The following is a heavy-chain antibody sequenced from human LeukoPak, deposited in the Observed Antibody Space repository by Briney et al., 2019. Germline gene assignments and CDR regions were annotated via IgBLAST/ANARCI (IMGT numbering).Heavy chain of an antibody. D-gene: IGHD3-3*01. CDR3: ARVASGYDVFDI. Sequence: NPSETLSLTCTVSGGSVSSGSYYWSWIWQPPGKGLEWIGYIYYSGSTNYNPSLKSRVTISVDTSKNQFSLKLSSVTAADTAVFYCARVASGYDVFDIWGQGTMVTVSS. CDR2: IYYSGST. V-gene: IGHV4-61*01. CDR1: GGSVSSGSYY. J-gene: IGHJ3*02.